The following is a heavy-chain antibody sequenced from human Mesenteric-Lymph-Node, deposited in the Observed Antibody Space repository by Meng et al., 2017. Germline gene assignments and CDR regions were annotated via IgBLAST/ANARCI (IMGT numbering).Heavy chain of an antibody. Sequence: QVQLQESGSGLVRPSQTLSLTCAVSGDSITSGDYSWTWIRQPPGKGLEWIGEINHSGSTNYNPSLKSRVTISVDTSKNQFSLKLSSVTAADTAVYYCAREIGYWGQGTLVTVSS. CDR2: INHSGST. CDR3: AREIGY. V-gene: IGHV4-30-2*01. CDR1: GDSITSGDYS. J-gene: IGHJ4*02.